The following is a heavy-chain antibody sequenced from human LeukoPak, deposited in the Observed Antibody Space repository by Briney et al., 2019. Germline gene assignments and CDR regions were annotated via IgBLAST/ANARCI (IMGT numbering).Heavy chain of an antibody. V-gene: IGHV4-4*07. D-gene: IGHD4-17*01. Sequence: SETLSLTCTVSNASISSYYWSWIRQPAGKGLEWIGRIYTSGSTNSNPSLKGRVTMSVDTSKNQFSLKLTSVTAADTAVYYCARASYGDYNFDYWGQGTLVTVSS. CDR1: NASISSYY. CDR3: ARASYGDYNFDY. CDR2: IYTSGST. J-gene: IGHJ4*02.